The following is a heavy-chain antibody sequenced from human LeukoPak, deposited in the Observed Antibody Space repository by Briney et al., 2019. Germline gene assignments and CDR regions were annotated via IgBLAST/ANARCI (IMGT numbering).Heavy chain of an antibody. V-gene: IGHV3-48*02. D-gene: IGHD1-1*01. CDR1: GFTFSDYT. Sequence: GGSLRLSCAASGFTFSDYTVNWVRQAPGKGLEWVSNIFSGNGIKNYADSVEGRFTISRDSAKNLVFLQMNSLRDDDTAVYYCAILVLSNDALDVWGLGTTVTVSS. CDR3: AILVLSNDALDV. J-gene: IGHJ6*02. CDR2: IFSGNGIK.